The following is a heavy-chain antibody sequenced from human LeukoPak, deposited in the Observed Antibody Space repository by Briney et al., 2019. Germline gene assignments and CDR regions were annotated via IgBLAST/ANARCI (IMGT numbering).Heavy chain of an antibody. CDR2: IYYSGST. J-gene: IGHJ3*02. D-gene: IGHD3-22*01. Sequence: SETLSLTCTVPGGSISSSSYYWGWIRQPPGKGLEWIGSIYYSGSTYYNPSLKSRVTISVDTSKNQFSLKLSSVTAADTAVYYCARSYYYDSSGYRIRRWADAFDIWGQGTMVTVSS. CDR1: GGSISSSSYY. V-gene: IGHV4-39*01. CDR3: ARSYYYDSSGYRIRRWADAFDI.